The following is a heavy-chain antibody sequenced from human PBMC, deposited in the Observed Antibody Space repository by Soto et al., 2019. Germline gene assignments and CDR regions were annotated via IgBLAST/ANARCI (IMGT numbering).Heavy chain of an antibody. D-gene: IGHD3-3*01. CDR1: GGSFSGYY. V-gene: IGHV4-34*01. CDR2: INHSGST. J-gene: IGHJ6*02. Sequence: PSETLSLTCAVYGGSFSGYYWSWIRQPPGKGLEWIGEINHSGSTNYNPSLKSRVTISVDTSKNQFSLKLSSVTAADTAVYYCAREFLEWLTLGGMDVWGQGTTVTVSS. CDR3: AREFLEWLTLGGMDV.